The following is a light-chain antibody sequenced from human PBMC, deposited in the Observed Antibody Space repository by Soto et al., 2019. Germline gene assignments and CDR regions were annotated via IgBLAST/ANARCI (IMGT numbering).Light chain of an antibody. CDR2: AAS. V-gene: IGKV1-27*01. J-gene: IGKJ1*01. CDR3: QKYNGAPWT. Sequence: DIQMTQSPSSLSASVGDRVTITCRASQGISNYLTWYQQKPGKVPKLLIYAASTLQSGVPSRFSGSGSGTLFTLTISSLHPEDVATYYCQKYNGAPWTCGRGTKVEIK. CDR1: QGISNY.